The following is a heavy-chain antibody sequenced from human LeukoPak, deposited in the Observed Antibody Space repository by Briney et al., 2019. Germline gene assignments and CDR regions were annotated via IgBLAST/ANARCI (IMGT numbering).Heavy chain of an antibody. V-gene: IGHV6-1*01. J-gene: IGHJ4*02. CDR3: ARDFGTTGWHTFDY. Sequence: PSQTLSLTCVVSGDSVSSKNGAWNWIRQSPSRGLVWLGRTYYRSKWYNDYAESMEGRMTISQDTSKNQYSLHLNSVTPDDTAVYYCARDFGTTGWHTFDYWGQGTLVTVSS. CDR1: GDSVSSKNGA. CDR2: TYYRSKWYN. D-gene: IGHD6-19*01.